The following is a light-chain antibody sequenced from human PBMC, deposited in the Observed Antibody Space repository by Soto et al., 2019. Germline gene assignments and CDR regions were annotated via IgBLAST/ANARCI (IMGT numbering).Light chain of an antibody. Sequence: AIRMTQSPSSFSASTGDTVTITCRASQGISSYLAWYQQKPGKAPKLLIYAESTLQSGVPSRFSGSGSGTELTLTISSLQPEDFATYYCQQASSFPPTCGQGTRLEIK. CDR3: QQASSFPPT. V-gene: IGKV1-8*01. CDR1: QGISSY. J-gene: IGKJ5*01. CDR2: AES.